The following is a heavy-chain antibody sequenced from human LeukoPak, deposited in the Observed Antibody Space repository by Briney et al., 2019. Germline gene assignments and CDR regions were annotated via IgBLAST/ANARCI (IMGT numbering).Heavy chain of an antibody. J-gene: IGHJ5*02. CDR1: GGTFSSYA. CDR3: AGTETSTQRRAMVRGPMNWFDP. CDR2: IIPILGMA. V-gene: IGHV1-69*04. Sequence: SVKVSCKASGGTFSSYAISWVRQAPGQGLEWMGRIIPILGMANYAQKFQGRVTITADKSTSTAYMELSSLRSEDTAVYYCAGTETSTQRRAMVRGPMNWFDPWGQGTLVTVSS. D-gene: IGHD3-10*01.